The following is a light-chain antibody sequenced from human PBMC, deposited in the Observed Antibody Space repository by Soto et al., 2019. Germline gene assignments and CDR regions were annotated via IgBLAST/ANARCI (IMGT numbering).Light chain of an antibody. CDR2: AAS. J-gene: IGKJ1*01. Sequence: DIQMTQSPSSLSASVGDRVTITCRASQSISSYLNWYQQKPGKAPKLLIYAASSLQSGVPSRFSGRVSGTEFTLTISSLQPEEFATYYCRQSYSTPRTLGQGTKVEL. CDR3: RQSYSTPRT. V-gene: IGKV1-39*01. CDR1: QSISSY.